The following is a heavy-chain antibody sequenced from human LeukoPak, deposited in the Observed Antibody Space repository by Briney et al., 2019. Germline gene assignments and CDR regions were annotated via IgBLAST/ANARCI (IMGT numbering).Heavy chain of an antibody. Sequence: SETLSLTCAVYGGSFSGYYWSWFRQPPGKGLEWIGEINHSGSTNYNPSLKSRVTISVDTSKNQFSLKLSSVTAADTAVYYCARVGNWNYVSLNWFDPWGQGTLVTVSS. CDR1: GGSFSGYY. J-gene: IGHJ5*02. CDR2: INHSGST. D-gene: IGHD1-7*01. CDR3: ARVGNWNYVSLNWFDP. V-gene: IGHV4-34*01.